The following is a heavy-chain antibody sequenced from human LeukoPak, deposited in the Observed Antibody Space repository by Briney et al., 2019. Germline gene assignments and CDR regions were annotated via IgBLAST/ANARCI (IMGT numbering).Heavy chain of an antibody. CDR3: ATYSSLNRREFQY. CDR1: GFTFDDYA. CDR2: IKTDGSEK. J-gene: IGHJ1*01. V-gene: IGHV3-7*01. D-gene: IGHD3-22*01. Sequence: GRSQRLSCAASGFTFDDYAMHWAPQAPGKGLQWVANIKTDGSEKYYVDSVKGRFTISRDNAKNSLYLQMNSLRAEDTAVYYCATYSSLNRREFQYWGQGTLLTVSS.